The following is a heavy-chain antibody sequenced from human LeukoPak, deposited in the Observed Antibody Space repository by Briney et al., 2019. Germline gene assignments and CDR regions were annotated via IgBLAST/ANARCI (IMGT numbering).Heavy chain of an antibody. V-gene: IGHV3-74*01. CDR2: SNSAGSSK. CDR3: AELGITMIGGV. CDR1: GFTFSNHW. Sequence: GGSLRLSCEASGFTFSNHWMHWVRQAPGKGLVWVSRSNSAGSSKSYVDSVKGRFTISRDNAKNSLYLQMNSLRAEDTAVYYCAELGITMIGGVWGKGTTVTISS. D-gene: IGHD3-10*02. J-gene: IGHJ6*04.